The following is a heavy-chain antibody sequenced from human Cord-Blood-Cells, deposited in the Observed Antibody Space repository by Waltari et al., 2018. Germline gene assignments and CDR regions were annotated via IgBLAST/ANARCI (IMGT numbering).Heavy chain of an antibody. CDR3: ARDPSSSYYYYYYMDV. CDR1: GYTFTGYY. CDR2: INPNSGGT. Sequence: QVQLVQSGAEVKKPGASVKVSCKASGYTFTGYYMHWVRQAPGQGLEWMGWINPNSGGTNYAQKFQGRVTMTRDTSISTAYMELSRLRSYDTAVYYCARDPSSSYYYYYYMDVWGKGTTVTVSS. V-gene: IGHV1-2*02. J-gene: IGHJ6*03. D-gene: IGHD6-6*01.